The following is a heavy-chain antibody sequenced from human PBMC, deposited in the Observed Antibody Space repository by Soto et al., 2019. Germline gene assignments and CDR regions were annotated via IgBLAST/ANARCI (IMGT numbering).Heavy chain of an antibody. V-gene: IGHV4-4*02. CDR2: SHHSGIT. J-gene: IGHJ6*02. D-gene: IGHD3-10*01. Sequence: QVQLQESGPGLVKPSGTLSLTCAVSGGSISSSNWWTWVRQSPGKGLEWIGESHHSGITNYNPSLKGRITISLDMTKNQFSLRLTSVTAADTALYYCAGCAYGSFTFGLDVWGQGTTVAVSS. CDR3: AGCAYGSFTFGLDV. CDR1: GGSISSSNW.